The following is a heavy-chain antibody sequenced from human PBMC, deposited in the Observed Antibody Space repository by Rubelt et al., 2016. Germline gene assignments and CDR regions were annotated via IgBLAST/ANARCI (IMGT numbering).Heavy chain of an antibody. D-gene: IGHD3-10*01. CDR1: GGSFSGYY. Sequence: QVQQQQWGAGLLKPSETLSLTCAVYGGSFSGYYWSWIRQPPGKGLEWIGEINHSGSTNYNPSLKSRVTISVDTSKNQSSLKLSSVTAADTAVYYCAREDGSGGYGMDVWGQGTTVTVSS. J-gene: IGHJ6*02. V-gene: IGHV4-34*01. CDR2: INHSGST. CDR3: AREDGSGGYGMDV.